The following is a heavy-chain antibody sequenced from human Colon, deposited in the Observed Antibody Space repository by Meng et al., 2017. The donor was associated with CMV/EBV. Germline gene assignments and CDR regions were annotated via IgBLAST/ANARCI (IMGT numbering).Heavy chain of an antibody. D-gene: IGHD6-6*01. J-gene: IGHJ4*02. V-gene: IGHV2-5*02. CDR1: GFSLSTNGGT. Sequence: ITVKESDPRLVKPTQTLTLTCTFSGFSLSTNGGTVGWIRQPPGKALGWLALIYWDDDKRYSPSLKSRLTITKDTSKNQVVLTMINMDPVDTATYYCAHRFLRDSSSSLHFDSWGQGTLVTVSS. CDR2: IYWDDDK. CDR3: AHRFLRDSSSSLHFDS.